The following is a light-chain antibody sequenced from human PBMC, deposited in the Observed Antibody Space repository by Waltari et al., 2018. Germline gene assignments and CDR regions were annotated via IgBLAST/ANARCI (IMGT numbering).Light chain of an antibody. V-gene: IGKV3-11*01. CDR2: AAS. J-gene: IGKJ2*01. Sequence: TVLTQSPATLSLSPGERATLSCRASQSIGSSLAWYQQKPGQPPRLLMFAASIRATGIPARFSGSGSGTDFTLTISSLEPEDLAVYYCQQRSNPPAYTFGQGTKVEIK. CDR3: QQRSNPPAYT. CDR1: QSIGSS.